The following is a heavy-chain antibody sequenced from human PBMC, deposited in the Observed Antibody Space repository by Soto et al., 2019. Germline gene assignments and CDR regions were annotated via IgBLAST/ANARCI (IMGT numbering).Heavy chain of an antibody. CDR3: AKALTRSGGYCSSTSCYGYYYYYMDV. CDR1: GFTFSSYG. D-gene: IGHD2-2*01. Sequence: GGSLRLSCAASGFTFSSYGMRWVRQAPGKGLEWVAVISYDGSNKYYADSVKGRFTISRDNSKNTLYLQMNSLRAEDTAVYYCAKALTRSGGYCSSTSCYGYYYYYMDVWGKGTTVTVSS. J-gene: IGHJ6*03. CDR2: ISYDGSNK. V-gene: IGHV3-30*18.